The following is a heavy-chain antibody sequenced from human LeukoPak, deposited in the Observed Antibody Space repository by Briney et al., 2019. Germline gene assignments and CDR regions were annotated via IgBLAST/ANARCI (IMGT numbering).Heavy chain of an antibody. J-gene: IGHJ4*02. D-gene: IGHD3-10*01. CDR1: GGSISSGDYY. CDR3: ARGSGFGELLYADY. V-gene: IGHV4-30-4*01. Sequence: SETLSLTCTVSGGSISSGDYYWSWIRQPPGKGLEWIGYIYYSGSTYYNPSLKSRVTISVGTSKNQFSLKLSSVTAADTAVYYCARGSGFGELLYADYWGQGTLVTVSS. CDR2: IYYSGST.